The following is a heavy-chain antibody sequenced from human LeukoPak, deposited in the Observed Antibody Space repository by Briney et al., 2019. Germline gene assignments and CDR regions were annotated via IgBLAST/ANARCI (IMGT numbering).Heavy chain of an antibody. CDR1: GGSISRYY. D-gene: IGHD3-10*01. CDR3: ARVAMVRGLGPYGMDV. J-gene: IGHJ6*02. Sequence: SETLSLTCTVSGGSISRYYWSWIRQPPGKGLEWIGYIYYSGSTNYNPSLKSRVTISVDTSKNQFSLKLSSVSAADTAVYYCARVAMVRGLGPYGMDVWGQGTTVTVSS. V-gene: IGHV4-59*01. CDR2: IYYSGST.